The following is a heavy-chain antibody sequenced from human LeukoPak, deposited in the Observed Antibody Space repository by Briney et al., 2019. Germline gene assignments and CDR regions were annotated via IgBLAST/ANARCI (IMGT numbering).Heavy chain of an antibody. D-gene: IGHD2-2*01. V-gene: IGHV4-61*02. CDR1: GGSISSGNYY. CDR2: IDTSGST. Sequence: SQTLSLTCTVSGGSISSGNYYWSWIRQPAGKGLEWIGLIDTSGSTNYNPSLKSRVTISVHTSKNQFSLKLSSVTAADTAVYYCARDVPAAQANWFDPWGHGTLVTVSS. J-gene: IGHJ5*02. CDR3: ARDVPAAQANWFDP.